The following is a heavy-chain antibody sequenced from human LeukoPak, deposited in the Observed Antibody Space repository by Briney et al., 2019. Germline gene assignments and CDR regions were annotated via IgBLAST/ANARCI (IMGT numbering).Heavy chain of an antibody. CDR2: ITSSSSDI. J-gene: IGHJ4*02. CDR1: EFVFSSHA. Sequence: GGSLRLSCVASEFVFSSHAMIWVRQAPGKGLEWMSSITSSSSDIFYADSVRGRFTISRDNANNALHLQMNSLRAEDTAVYYCARVFWETVNTGYYSDFWGQGTLVTVSS. D-gene: IGHD3-22*01. V-gene: IGHV3-21*01. CDR3: ARVFWETVNTGYYSDF.